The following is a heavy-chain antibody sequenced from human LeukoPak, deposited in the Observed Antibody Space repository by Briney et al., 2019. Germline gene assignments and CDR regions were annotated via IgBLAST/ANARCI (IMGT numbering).Heavy chain of an antibody. Sequence: GASVKVSCKASGYTFTIYYMHWVRQAPGQGLEWMGIINPSGGSTSYAQKFQGKVTMTRDMSTSTVYMELSSLRSEDTAVYYCATAQLWLLFDYWGQGTLVTVSS. CDR2: INPSGGST. CDR3: ATAQLWLLFDY. D-gene: IGHD5-18*01. V-gene: IGHV1-46*01. J-gene: IGHJ4*02. CDR1: GYTFTIYY.